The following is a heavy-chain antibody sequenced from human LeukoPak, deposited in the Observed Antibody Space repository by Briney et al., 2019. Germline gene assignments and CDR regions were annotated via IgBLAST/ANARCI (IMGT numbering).Heavy chain of an antibody. J-gene: IGHJ4*02. CDR1: GYTFTSCY. Sequence: GASVKVSCKASGYTFTSCYMHWVRQAPGQGLEWMGIINPSGGSTTYAQKFQGRVTLTADTSTSTVYMELSSLRSEDTAVYYCAREFSTSCLDSWGQGTLVSVSS. CDR2: INPSGGST. D-gene: IGHD2-2*01. V-gene: IGHV1-46*01. CDR3: AREFSTSCLDS.